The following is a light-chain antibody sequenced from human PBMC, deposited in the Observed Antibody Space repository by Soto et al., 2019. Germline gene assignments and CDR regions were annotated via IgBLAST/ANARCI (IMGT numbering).Light chain of an antibody. Sequence: QSVLTQPASVSGSPGQSITLSCAGTINDIGSYNYVSWFQQHPGKAPKLIIYEVTHRPSGISTRFSGSKSGNTASLTISGLQAEDEAVYYCSSYKFSTTLRVFGVGTKLTVL. CDR1: INDIGSYNY. CDR3: SSYKFSTTLRV. CDR2: EVT. J-gene: IGLJ3*02. V-gene: IGLV2-14*01.